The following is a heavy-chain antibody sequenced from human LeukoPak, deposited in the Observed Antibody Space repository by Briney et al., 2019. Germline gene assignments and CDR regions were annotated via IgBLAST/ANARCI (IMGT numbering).Heavy chain of an antibody. Sequence: PSETLSLTCTVSGGSISSGSYYWSWIRQPAGKGLEWIGRIYTSGSTNYNPSLKSRVTISVDTSKNQFSLKLSSVTAADTAVYYCAREYCSSTSCLGFLDAFDIWGQGTMVTVSS. V-gene: IGHV4-61*02. CDR1: GGSISSGSYY. D-gene: IGHD2-2*01. CDR3: AREYCSSTSCLGFLDAFDI. J-gene: IGHJ3*02. CDR2: IYTSGST.